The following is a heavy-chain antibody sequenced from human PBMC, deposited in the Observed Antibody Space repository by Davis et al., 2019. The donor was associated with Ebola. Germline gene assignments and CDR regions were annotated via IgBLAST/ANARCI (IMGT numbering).Heavy chain of an antibody. J-gene: IGHJ5*02. CDR2: ISAYNGKT. CDR1: GYTSTRYG. V-gene: IGHV1-18*01. D-gene: IGHD3-16*01. Sequence: AASVKVSCKASGYTSTRYGITWVRQAPGQGLEWMAWISAYNGKTNYAQKFQGRVTMTTDTSTSTAYMELRSLRSDDTAVYYCARDIAMIRGGWFDHWSRGTLVSVSS. CDR3: ARDIAMIRGGWFDH.